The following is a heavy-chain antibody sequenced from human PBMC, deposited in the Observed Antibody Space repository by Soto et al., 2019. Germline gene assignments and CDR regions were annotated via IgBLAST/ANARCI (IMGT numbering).Heavy chain of an antibody. CDR2: VYHGGNT. CDR3: VRLGYYYDRSGPYYFDS. D-gene: IGHD3-22*01. Sequence: TSETLSLTCTVSGDSISGSNTRYYWGWIRQTPAKGLEWIGSVYHGGNTYYNPSLESRVTISVDTSKNQLSLRLTSVTAADTALFYCVRLGYYYDRSGPYYFDSWGQGTPVTVSS. V-gene: IGHV4-39*01. CDR1: GDSISGSNTRYY. J-gene: IGHJ4*02.